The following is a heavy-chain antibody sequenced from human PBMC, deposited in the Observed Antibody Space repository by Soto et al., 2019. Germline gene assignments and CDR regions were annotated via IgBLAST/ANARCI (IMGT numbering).Heavy chain of an antibody. J-gene: IGHJ6*02. D-gene: IGHD1-26*01. CDR3: AGHSGSYKNYYYGMDV. V-gene: IGHV4-30-4*01. CDR1: GGSISSGDYY. CDR2: IYYSGST. Sequence: SETLCLTCTVSGGSISSGDYYWSWVRQPPGKGLEWIGYIYYSGSTYYNPSFQGQVTISADKSISTAYLQWSSLKASDTAMYYCAGHSGSYKNYYYGMDVWGQGTTVTVSS.